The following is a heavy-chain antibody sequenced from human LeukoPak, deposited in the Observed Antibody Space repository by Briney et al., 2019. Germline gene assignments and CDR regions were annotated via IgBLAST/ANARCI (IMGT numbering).Heavy chain of an antibody. Sequence: SETLSLTCAVYGGSFSGYYWSWIRQPAGEGLEWIGRLHTSGSTHYNPSLKSRVTISVDTSKNQFSLKLSSVTAADTAVYYCARTQLEADYWGQGTLVTVSS. D-gene: IGHD2-2*01. CDR1: GGSFSGYY. V-gene: IGHV4-59*10. CDR3: ARTQLEADY. CDR2: LHTSGST. J-gene: IGHJ4*02.